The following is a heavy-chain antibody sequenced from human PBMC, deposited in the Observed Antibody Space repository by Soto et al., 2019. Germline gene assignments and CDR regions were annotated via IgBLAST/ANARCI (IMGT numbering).Heavy chain of an antibody. CDR2: VSTNDDRT. Sequence: VKVSCKTSGYIFTAYGLAWLRQAPGQRPEWMGWVSTNDDRTNYAQKFQGRVTMTTDRSTTTTSMELRSLRPDDTAVYYCARELNTESSAYYSFAFWGQGTLVTVSS. J-gene: IGHJ4*02. CDR1: GYIFTAYG. D-gene: IGHD3-22*01. CDR3: ARELNTESSAYYSFAF. V-gene: IGHV1-18*01.